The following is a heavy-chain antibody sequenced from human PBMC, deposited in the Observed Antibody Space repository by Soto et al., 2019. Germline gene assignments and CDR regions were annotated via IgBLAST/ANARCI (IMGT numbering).Heavy chain of an antibody. CDR1: GFTFSSYA. CDR2: ISGSGGST. D-gene: IGHD6-19*01. J-gene: IGHJ6*03. CDR3: EKGSGWYGYYYYMDV. V-gene: IGHV3-23*01. Sequence: GGSLRLSCAASGFTFSSYAMSWVRQAPGKGLEWVSAISGSGGSTYYADSVKGRLTISRDNSKNTLYLQMNSLRAEDRAVYYCEKGSGWYGYYYYMDVWGKGTTVTVSS.